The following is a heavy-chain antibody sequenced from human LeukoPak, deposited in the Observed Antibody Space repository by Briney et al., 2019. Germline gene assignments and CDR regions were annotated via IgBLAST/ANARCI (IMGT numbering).Heavy chain of an antibody. CDR2: ISYDGSNK. D-gene: IGHD3-10*01. V-gene: IGHV3-30-3*01. Sequence: GRSLRLSCAASGFTFSSYVMHWVRQAPGKGLEWVAVISYDGSNKYYADSVKGRFTISRDNSKNTLYLQMNSLRAEDTAVYYCVLNYGSGSYYLPLWGQGTLVTVSS. CDR1: GFTFSSYV. J-gene: IGHJ4*02. CDR3: VLNYGSGSYYLPL.